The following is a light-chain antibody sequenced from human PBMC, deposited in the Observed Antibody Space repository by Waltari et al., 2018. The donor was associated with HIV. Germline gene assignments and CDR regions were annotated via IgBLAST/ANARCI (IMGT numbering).Light chain of an antibody. CDR2: GNS. V-gene: IGLV1-40*01. CDR3: QSYDSTLTGWV. J-gene: IGLJ3*02. CDR1: TSNIGSGCD. Sequence: QSVLTQPPSVSGAPGHTVTISSSVNTSNIGSGCDVQCYQHLPGRAPKVLIYGNSNRPSGVPDRFSGSKSGTSASLAITGLQAEDEADYYCQSYDSTLTGWVFGGGTILTVL.